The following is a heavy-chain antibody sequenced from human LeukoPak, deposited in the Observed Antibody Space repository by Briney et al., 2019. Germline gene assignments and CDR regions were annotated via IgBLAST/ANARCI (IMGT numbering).Heavy chain of an antibody. J-gene: IGHJ4*02. CDR2: IYYSGST. Sequence: SETLSLTCTVSGGSISSYYWSWIRQPPGKGLEWIGYIYYSGSTNYNPSLKSRVTISVDTSKNQFSLKLSSVTAADTAVYYRARAKRGYSGYDIDYWGQGTLVTVSS. V-gene: IGHV4-59*01. CDR3: ARAKRGYSGYDIDY. D-gene: IGHD5-12*01. CDR1: GGSISSYY.